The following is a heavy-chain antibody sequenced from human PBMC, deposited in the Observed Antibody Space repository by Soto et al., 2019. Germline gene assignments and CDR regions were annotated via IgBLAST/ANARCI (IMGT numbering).Heavy chain of an antibody. V-gene: IGHV3-33*01. CDR3: ARAGVTVTTPTFFDY. D-gene: IGHD4-17*01. CDR2: IWSDGSSK. CDR1: GFTFSTYG. J-gene: IGHJ4*02. Sequence: QVQLVESGGGVVQPGRSLRLSCATSGFTFSTYGMHWVRRTPGKGLEWVGLIWSDGSSKYYADSVKGRFTISRDNSKNTLYLQMNSLRAEDTAVYYCARAGVTVTTPTFFDYWGQGTLVTVSS.